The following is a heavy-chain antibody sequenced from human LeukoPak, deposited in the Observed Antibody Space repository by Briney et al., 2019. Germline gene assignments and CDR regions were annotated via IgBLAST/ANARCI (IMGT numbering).Heavy chain of an antibody. J-gene: IGHJ4*02. V-gene: IGHV3-74*01. Sequence: PGGSLRLSGAASGFTFSSYWTHWVRQAPGKGLGWVSRINSDGSSTSYADSVKGRFTISRDNAKNTLYLQMNSLRAEDTAVYYCARPGYSYGRYFDYWGQGTLVTVSS. D-gene: IGHD5-18*01. CDR3: ARPGYSYGRYFDY. CDR1: GFTFSSYW. CDR2: INSDGSST.